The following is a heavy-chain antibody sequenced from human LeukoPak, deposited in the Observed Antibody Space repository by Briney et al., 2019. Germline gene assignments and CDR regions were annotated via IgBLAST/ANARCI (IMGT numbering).Heavy chain of an antibody. D-gene: IGHD6-6*01. CDR2: IWYDGSKK. Sequence: GGSLRLSCAASGFSFSSHGMHWVRQVPGKGLEWVAVIWYDGSKKYYADFVKGRFTISRDNFKNTMSLQMNSLRADDTAVYYCARDREAARPGWFDPWGQGALVTVSS. V-gene: IGHV3-33*01. J-gene: IGHJ5*02. CDR1: GFSFSSHG. CDR3: ARDREAARPGWFDP.